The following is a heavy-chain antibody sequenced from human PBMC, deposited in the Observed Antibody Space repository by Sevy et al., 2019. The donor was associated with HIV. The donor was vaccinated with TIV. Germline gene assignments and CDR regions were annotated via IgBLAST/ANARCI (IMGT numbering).Heavy chain of an antibody. CDR2: IKRDGSER. V-gene: IGHV3-7*03. Sequence: GGSLRLSCTASGFTFTYAWMSWVRQAPGKGLEWVANIKRDGSERYYVASVKGRFTISRDNAKNSLYLQMNSLRADDTAVYYCARDCSSTTCLWGLDVWGQGTTVTVSS. CDR3: ARDCSSTTCLWGLDV. CDR1: GFTFTYAW. D-gene: IGHD2-2*01. J-gene: IGHJ6*02.